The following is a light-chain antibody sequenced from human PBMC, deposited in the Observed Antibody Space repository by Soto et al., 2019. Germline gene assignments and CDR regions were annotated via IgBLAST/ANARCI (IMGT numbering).Light chain of an antibody. V-gene: IGLV1-44*01. CDR3: VAWDDSLNGYVV. CDR1: SSNIGSNT. CDR2: SNN. Sequence: QYAGTEPRWASGTPGQRATISCSGSSSNIGSNTVNWYQQLPGTAPKLVIYSNNQRPSGVPDRFSGSKSGTSASLAISGLQSEDEADYYCVAWDDSLNGYVVFGGGTKVTVL. J-gene: IGLJ2*01.